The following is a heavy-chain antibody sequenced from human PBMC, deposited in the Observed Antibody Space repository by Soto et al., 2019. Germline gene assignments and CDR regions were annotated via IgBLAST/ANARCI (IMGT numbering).Heavy chain of an antibody. CDR2: IYYSGST. D-gene: IGHD4-17*01. V-gene: IGHV4-61*01. J-gene: IGHJ4*02. CDR3: ATSTTVTIDPFDY. CDR1: GYSVTTNNYY. Sequence: SETLSLTCTVSGYSVTTNNYYWGWVRQPPGKGLEWIGYIYYSGSTNHNPSLKSRVTISVDTSKNQFSLKLSSVTAADTAVYYCATSTTVTIDPFDYWGQGTLVTVSS.